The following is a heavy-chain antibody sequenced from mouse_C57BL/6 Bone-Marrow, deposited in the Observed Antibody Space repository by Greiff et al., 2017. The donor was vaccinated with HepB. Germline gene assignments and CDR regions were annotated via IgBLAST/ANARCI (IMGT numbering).Heavy chain of an antibody. D-gene: IGHD2-1*01. V-gene: IGHV1-82*01. Sequence: QVQLQQSGPELVKPGASVKISCKASGYAFSSSWMNWVKQRPGKGLEWIGRIYPGDGDTNYNGKFKGKATLTADKSSSTAYMQLSSLTSEDSAVYFCARRDLLWYGDAMDYWGQGTSVTVSS. CDR1: GYAFSSSW. CDR2: IYPGDGDT. J-gene: IGHJ4*01. CDR3: ARRDLLWYGDAMDY.